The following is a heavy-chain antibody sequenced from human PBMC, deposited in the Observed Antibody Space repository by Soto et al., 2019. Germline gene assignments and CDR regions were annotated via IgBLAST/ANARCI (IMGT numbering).Heavy chain of an antibody. Sequence: SETLSLTCTVSGGSISSYYWSWIRQPPGKGLEWIGYIYNRGSINYNPSLKSRVTISLDTSKNQFSLKLSSVTAADTAVYYCARLLFGAANWFDPWGQGTLVTVSS. J-gene: IGHJ5*02. D-gene: IGHD3-10*01. V-gene: IGHV4-59*01. CDR3: ARLLFGAANWFDP. CDR2: IYNRGSI. CDR1: GGSISSYY.